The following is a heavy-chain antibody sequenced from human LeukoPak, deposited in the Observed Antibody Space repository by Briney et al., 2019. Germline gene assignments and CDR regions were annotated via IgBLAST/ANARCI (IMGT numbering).Heavy chain of an antibody. Sequence: PSQTLSLTCTVPGDSISSGSYYWSWIRQPAGKGLEWIGRIYTSGSTNYNPSLKSRVTISVDTSKNQFSLKLGSVTAADTATYYCARGRVEMATIDFDYWGQGTLVTVSS. J-gene: IGHJ4*02. D-gene: IGHD5-24*01. CDR1: GDSISSGSYY. CDR2: IYTSGST. CDR3: ARGRVEMATIDFDY. V-gene: IGHV4-61*02.